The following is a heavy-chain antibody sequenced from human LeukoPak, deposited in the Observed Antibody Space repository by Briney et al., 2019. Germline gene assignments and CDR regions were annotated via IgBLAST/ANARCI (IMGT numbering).Heavy chain of an antibody. J-gene: IGHJ3*02. V-gene: IGHV3-7*01. D-gene: IGHD3-10*01. CDR2: IKQDGGEK. CDR1: GFTFSTYW. CDR3: ARDITMVRGVIKDAFDI. Sequence: GGSLRLSCAASGFTFSTYWMSWVRQAPGKGLEWVANIKQDGGEKYYVDSVKGRFTISRGNAKNSLYLQMNSLRAEDTAVYYCARDITMVRGVIKDAFDIWGQGTMVTVSS.